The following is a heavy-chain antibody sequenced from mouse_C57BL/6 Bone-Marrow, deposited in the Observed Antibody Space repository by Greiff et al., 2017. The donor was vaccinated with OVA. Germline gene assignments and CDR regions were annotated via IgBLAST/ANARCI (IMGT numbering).Heavy chain of an antibody. CDR2: IYPRSGNT. Sequence: VKLVESGAELARPGASVKLSCKASGYTFTSYGISWVKQRTGQGLEWIGEIYPRSGNTYYNEKFKGKATLTADKSSSTAYMELRSLTSEDSAVYFCARRTGRIDNWGQGTLVTVSA. CDR3: ARRTGRIDN. V-gene: IGHV1-81*01. CDR1: GYTFTSYG. J-gene: IGHJ3*01. D-gene: IGHD4-1*01.